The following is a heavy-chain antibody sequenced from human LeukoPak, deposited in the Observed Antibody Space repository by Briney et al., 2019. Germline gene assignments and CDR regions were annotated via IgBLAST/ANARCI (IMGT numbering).Heavy chain of an antibody. CDR1: GFTFSSYS. CDR3: ASFTPRSPY. J-gene: IGHJ4*02. Sequence: GGSLRLSCAASGFTFSSYSINWVRQAPGRGLEWVSYISSSSSTIYYADSVKGRFTISRDNAKNSLYLQMNSLRAEDTAVYYCASFTPRSPYWGQGTLVTVSS. CDR2: ISSSSSTI. V-gene: IGHV3-48*04.